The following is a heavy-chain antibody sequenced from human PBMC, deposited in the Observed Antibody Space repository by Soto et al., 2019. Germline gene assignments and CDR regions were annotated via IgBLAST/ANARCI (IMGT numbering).Heavy chain of an antibody. Sequence: EASVKVSCKASGYTFTSYAMHWVRQAPGQRLEWMGWINAGNGNTKYSQKFQGRVTITRDTSASTAYMELSSLRSEDTAVYYCASDVDTAMVSQGHYWGQGTLVTVSS. CDR2: INAGNGNT. D-gene: IGHD5-18*01. J-gene: IGHJ4*02. V-gene: IGHV1-3*01. CDR1: GYTFTSYA. CDR3: ASDVDTAMVSQGHY.